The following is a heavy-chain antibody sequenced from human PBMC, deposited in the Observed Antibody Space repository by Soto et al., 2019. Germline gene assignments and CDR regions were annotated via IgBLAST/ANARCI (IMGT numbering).Heavy chain of an antibody. CDR3: AKGTGYSSSWYAPFFDY. D-gene: IGHD6-13*01. CDR1: RFTFSSYA. J-gene: IGHJ4*02. CDR2: ISGGGST. Sequence: QPXRSMALSSAASRFTFSSYAMSWARQAPGKGLEWVSAISGGGSTYYADSVKGRFTISRDNSKNTLYLQMNSLRAEDTAVYYCAKGTGYSSSWYAPFFDYWGQGTLVTVSS. V-gene: IGHV3-23*01.